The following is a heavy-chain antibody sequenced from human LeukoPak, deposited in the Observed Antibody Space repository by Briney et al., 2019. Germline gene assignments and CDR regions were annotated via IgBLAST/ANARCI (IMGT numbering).Heavy chain of an antibody. J-gene: IGHJ4*02. D-gene: IGHD1-26*01. CDR3: AKPGYEWELLGWFDY. CDR1: GYTFTGYY. Sequence: GASVKVSCKASGYTFTGYYMHWVRQAPGQGLEWMGWINPNSGGTNYAQKFQGRVTMTRDTSISTAYMELSRLRSDDTAVYYCAKPGYEWELLGWFDYWGQGTLVTVSS. V-gene: IGHV1-2*02. CDR2: INPNSGGT.